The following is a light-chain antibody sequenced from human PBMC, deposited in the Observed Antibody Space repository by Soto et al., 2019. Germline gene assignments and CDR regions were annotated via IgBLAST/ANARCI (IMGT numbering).Light chain of an antibody. CDR2: WAS. CDR3: QQYYSTPLT. V-gene: IGKV4-1*01. CDR1: QSVLYSSNNKNY. Sequence: DIVMTQSPDSLAVSLGERATINCKSSQSVLYSSNNKNYLAWYQQKPGQPPKLLIYWASTRESGVPDRFCGSGSGTDFTLTISSLQAEDGAVYYCQQYYSTPLTFGGGTKVEIK. J-gene: IGKJ4*01.